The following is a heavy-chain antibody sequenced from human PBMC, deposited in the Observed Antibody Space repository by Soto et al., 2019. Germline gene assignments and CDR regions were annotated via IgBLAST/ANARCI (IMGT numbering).Heavy chain of an antibody. V-gene: IGHV3-33*06. CDR1: GFTFRNHG. CDR2: IWYDGSHK. J-gene: IGHJ5*02. CDR3: VKSPEGGSSGGGDL. Sequence: GGSLRLSCAASGFTFRNHGMHWVRQAPGKGLEWLTVIWYDGSHKYYADSVKGRFTTSRDNSENTLSLEMNSLRAEDTAVYYCVKSPEGGSSGGGDLWGQGTLVTVSS. D-gene: IGHD6-19*01.